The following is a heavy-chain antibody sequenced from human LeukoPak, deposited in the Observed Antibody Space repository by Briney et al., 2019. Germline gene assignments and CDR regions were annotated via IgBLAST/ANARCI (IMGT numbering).Heavy chain of an antibody. V-gene: IGHV3-21*05. J-gene: IGHJ3*02. CDR1: GFRFSSYS. CDR2: ISSGSSYT. CDR3: ARAAAVDDAFDI. Sequence: GGSLRLSCAASGFRFSSYSMNWVRQAPGKGLEWVSYISSGSSYTNHADSVKGRFTISRDNAKNSLHVQMNSLRAEDTAVYYCARAAAVDDAFDIWGQGTMVTVSS. D-gene: IGHD6-13*01.